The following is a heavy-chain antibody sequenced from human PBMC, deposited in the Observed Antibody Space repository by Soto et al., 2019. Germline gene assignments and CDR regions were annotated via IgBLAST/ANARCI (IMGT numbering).Heavy chain of an antibody. CDR1: GFTLSSYW. J-gene: IGHJ4*02. Sequence: EVQLVESGGGLVQPGGSLRLSCEASGFTLSSYWMSGIRQAPGKGLEWVANTRQDGGQSYLVDSVQGRFTISRDNAKNSVYLQMNRRRAEDTDVYYCVREGSTGWHFDSWGQGTLVTVSS. D-gene: IGHD6-19*01. V-gene: IGHV3-7*01. CDR2: TRQDGGQS. CDR3: VREGSTGWHFDS.